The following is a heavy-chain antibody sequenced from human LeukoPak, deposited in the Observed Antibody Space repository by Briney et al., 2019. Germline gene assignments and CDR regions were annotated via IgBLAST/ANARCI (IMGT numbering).Heavy chain of an antibody. D-gene: IGHD6-19*01. J-gene: IGHJ4*02. CDR1: GLTFKNFA. CDR3: TIDLMTGFSSGWHFAY. Sequence: GGSLRLSCAASGLTFKNFAMSWVRQAPGKGLERLAVSSGDEDSIHYADSVRGHFVSSTDNSENTSYLHMNSLRAEDTAVYYCTIDLMTGFSSGWHFAYWGQGTLVTVSS. CDR2: SSGDEDSI. V-gene: IGHV3-23*01.